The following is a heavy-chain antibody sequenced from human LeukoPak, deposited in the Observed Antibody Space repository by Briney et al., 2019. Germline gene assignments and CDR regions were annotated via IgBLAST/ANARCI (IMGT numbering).Heavy chain of an antibody. Sequence: PSETLSLTCSVSGGSISPYYWSWIRQTPEKGLEVIGYVYYTGVTQYNPSLSSRVIISLDTSNKQFSLRLNSVTAADTAVYFCARIHRYCSGGHCYLLAFWGQGTLVAVSS. D-gene: IGHD2-15*01. J-gene: IGHJ4*02. CDR1: GGSISPYY. CDR2: VYYTGVT. V-gene: IGHV4-59*01. CDR3: ARIHRYCSGGHCYLLAF.